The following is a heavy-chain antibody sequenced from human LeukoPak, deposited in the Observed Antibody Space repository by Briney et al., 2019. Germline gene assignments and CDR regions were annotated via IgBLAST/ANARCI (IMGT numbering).Heavy chain of an antibody. V-gene: IGHV5-51*01. J-gene: IGHJ4*02. CDR1: GYSFTSYW. CDR2: IYPGDSDT. D-gene: IGHD3-10*01. CDR3: ATSISYYGSGSYPLPDY. Sequence: GESLKISCKGSGYSFTSYWIGWVRQMPGKGLEWMGIIYPGDSDTRYSPSFQGQVTISADKSISTAYLQWSSLKASDTAMYYCATSISYYGSGSYPLPDYWGQGTLVTVSS.